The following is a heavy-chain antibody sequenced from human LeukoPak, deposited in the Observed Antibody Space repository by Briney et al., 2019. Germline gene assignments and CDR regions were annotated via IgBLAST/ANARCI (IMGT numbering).Heavy chain of an antibody. CDR2: ISYDGSNK. J-gene: IGHJ4*02. CDR1: GFTFSSYG. D-gene: IGHD1-26*01. Sequence: GRSLRLSCAASGFTFSSYGMHWVRQAPGKGLEWVAVISYDGSNKYYADSVKSRFTISRDNSKNTLYLQMNSLRAEDTAVYYCAKKLYSGSYEGGHYFDYWGQGTLVTVSS. CDR3: AKKLYSGSYEGGHYFDY. V-gene: IGHV3-30*18.